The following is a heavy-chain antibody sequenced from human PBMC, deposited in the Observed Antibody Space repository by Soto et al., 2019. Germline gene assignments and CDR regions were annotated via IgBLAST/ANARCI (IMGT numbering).Heavy chain of an antibody. J-gene: IGHJ4*02. CDR1: GFTFTRYT. CDR3: ARESGDLTSNFDY. Sequence: XGSLRLSCSAAGFTFTRYTMNWVRQAPGKGLEWVSSISSTTNYIYYGDSMRGRFTISRDNAKNSLYLEMNSLRAEDTAVYYCARESGDLTSNFDYRGQGNLGTGPS. D-gene: IGHD3-10*01. V-gene: IGHV3-21*06. CDR2: ISSTTNYI.